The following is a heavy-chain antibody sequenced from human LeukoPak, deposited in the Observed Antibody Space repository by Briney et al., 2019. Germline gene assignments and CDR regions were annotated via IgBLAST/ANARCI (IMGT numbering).Heavy chain of an antibody. CDR2: INHSGSS. V-gene: IGHV4-34*01. CDR3: ARRFITMVRGVIIRRWFDP. Sequence: SESLSLTCAVSGGSFSGYYWSWIRQPPGKGLEWIGEINHSGSSNYYPYLKSRVTISVDTSNKQFSLKLSSVTAADTAVYYCARRFITMVRGVIIRRWFDPWSQGTLVTVSS. CDR1: GGSFSGYY. J-gene: IGHJ5*02. D-gene: IGHD3-10*01.